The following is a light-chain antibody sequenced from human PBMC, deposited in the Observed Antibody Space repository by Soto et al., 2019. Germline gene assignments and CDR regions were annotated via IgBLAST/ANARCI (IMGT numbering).Light chain of an antibody. Sequence: EIVLTQSPGTLSLSPGERATLSCRASQSVSSRLAWYQQRPGQAPRLLISGASSRATGIPDRFSGSGSGTDFTLTISRLEPEDFALYYCQQRSSWPPITFGQGTRLEIK. CDR2: GAS. CDR3: QQRSSWPPIT. V-gene: IGKV3D-20*02. J-gene: IGKJ5*01. CDR1: QSVSSR.